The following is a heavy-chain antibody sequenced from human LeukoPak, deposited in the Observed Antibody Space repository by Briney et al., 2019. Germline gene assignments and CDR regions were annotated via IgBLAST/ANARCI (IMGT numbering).Heavy chain of an antibody. D-gene: IGHD3-10*01. V-gene: IGHV1-18*01. CDR1: GYTFTSYG. CDR2: ISAYNGNT. Sequence: GASVKVSCKASGYTFTSYGISWVRQAPGQGLEWMGWISAYNGNTNYAQKLQGRVTMTTDTSTSTAYMELSSLRSEDTAVHYCARDLGWFGELFGWFDPWGQGTLVTVSS. CDR3: ARDLGWFGELFGWFDP. J-gene: IGHJ5*02.